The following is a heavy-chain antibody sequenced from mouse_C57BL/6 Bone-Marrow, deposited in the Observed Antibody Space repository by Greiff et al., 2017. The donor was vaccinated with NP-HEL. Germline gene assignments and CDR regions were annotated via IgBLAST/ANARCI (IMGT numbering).Heavy chain of an antibody. CDR3: AKELKNY. V-gene: IGHV5-17*01. J-gene: IGHJ2*01. CDR2: ISSGSSTI. Sequence: DVMLVESGGGLVKPGGSLKLSCAASGFTFSDYGMHWVRQAPEKGLEWVAYISSGSSTIYYADTVKGRFTISRDNAKNTLFLQMTSLRSEDTAMYYCAKELKNYWGQGTTLTVSS. CDR1: GFTFSDYG.